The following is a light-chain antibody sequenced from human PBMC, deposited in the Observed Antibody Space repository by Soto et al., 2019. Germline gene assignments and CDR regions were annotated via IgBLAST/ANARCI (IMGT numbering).Light chain of an antibody. V-gene: IGLV2-14*01. CDR2: EVS. CDR1: SSDIGANNY. J-gene: IGLJ3*02. CDR3: SSYTNITWV. Sequence: QSALTQPASVSGSPGQSITISCTGTSSDIGANNYVSWYQHHPGKAPKFIIYEVSIRPSGVSSRFSGSKAGNTASLTISGLQAEDEADYYCSSYTNITWVFGGGTKLTVL.